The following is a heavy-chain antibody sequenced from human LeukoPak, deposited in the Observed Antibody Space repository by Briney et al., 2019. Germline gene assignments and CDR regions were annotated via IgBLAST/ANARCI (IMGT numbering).Heavy chain of an antibody. D-gene: IGHD3-22*01. J-gene: IGHJ4*02. CDR2: INPNSGGT. V-gene: IGHV1-2*02. Sequence: ASVTVSCKASVYTFTGYYMHWVRQAPGQGLEWMGWINPNSGGTNYAQKFQGRVTMTRDTSISTAYMELSRLRSDDMAVYYCARDLLYYYDSSGYYYNYWGQGTLVTVSS. CDR1: VYTFTGYY. CDR3: ARDLLYYYDSSGYYYNY.